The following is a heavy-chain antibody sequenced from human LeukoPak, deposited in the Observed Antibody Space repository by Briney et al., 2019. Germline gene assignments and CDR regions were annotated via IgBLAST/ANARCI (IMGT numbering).Heavy chain of an antibody. D-gene: IGHD6-19*01. CDR2: IRSTAYGGTT. CDR3: TSGYSSGWYSPPPFDY. Sequence: GGPLSLSCTASGFTLGNYAMICVRQAPGEGREWVGFIRSTAYGGTTKYTASVKGRFTISRDDSKNIAYLKMNCLKAEDTAVYYCTSGYSSGWYSPPPFDYWGQGTLVTVSS. V-gene: IGHV3-49*04. J-gene: IGHJ4*02. CDR1: GFTLGNYA.